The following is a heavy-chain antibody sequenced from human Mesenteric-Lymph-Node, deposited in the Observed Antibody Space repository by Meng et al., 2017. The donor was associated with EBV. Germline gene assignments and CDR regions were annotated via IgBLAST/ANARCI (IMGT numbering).Heavy chain of an antibody. V-gene: IGHV4-4*02. Sequence: QGRGPGLVTPSWTLSLPCDVLGGSLSTSAWGSWFRQPPGQGVEWIGETYHTGGTNYNPSLRSRVTISVDNSKTQFSLGLNSVTAADTAVYYWAGGWGHADYFAEYFHNWGQGTLVTVSS. CDR1: GGSLSTSAW. CDR2: TYHTGGT. J-gene: IGHJ1*01. D-gene: IGHD4-17*01. CDR3: AGGWGHADYFAEYFHN.